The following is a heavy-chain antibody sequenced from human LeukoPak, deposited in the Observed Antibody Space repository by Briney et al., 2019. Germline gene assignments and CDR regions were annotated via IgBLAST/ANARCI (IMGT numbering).Heavy chain of an antibody. CDR2: IYYSGST. CDR3: ARLWDDAFDI. CDR1: GGSISSYY. J-gene: IGHJ3*02. D-gene: IGHD3-16*01. Sequence: SETLSLTCTVSGGSISSYYWSWIRQPPGKGLEWIGYIYYSGSTNYNPSLKSRVTISVDTSKNQFSLKLSSVTAADTAMYYCARLWDDAFDIWGQGTMVTVSS. V-gene: IGHV4-59*08.